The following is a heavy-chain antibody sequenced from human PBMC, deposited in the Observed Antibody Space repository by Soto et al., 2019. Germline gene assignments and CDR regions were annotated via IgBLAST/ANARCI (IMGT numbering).Heavy chain of an antibody. CDR3: AGDYGSTDHYGMDV. CDR1: GGTFSSYT. Sequence: QVQLVQSGAEVKKPGSSVKVSCKASGGTFSSYTISWVRQAPGQGLEWMGRIIPILGIANYAQKFQGRVTITSDKCTSTAEMELSSLRSEDTAVYYCAGDYGSTDHYGMDVWGQGTTVTVSS. CDR2: IIPILGIA. D-gene: IGHD6-13*01. V-gene: IGHV1-69*08. J-gene: IGHJ6*02.